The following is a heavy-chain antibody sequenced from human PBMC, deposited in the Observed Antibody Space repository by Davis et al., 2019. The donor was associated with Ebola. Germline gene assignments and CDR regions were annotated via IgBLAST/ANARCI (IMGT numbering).Heavy chain of an antibody. Sequence: ASVKVSCKASGYTFTSYGISCVRQAPAQGLEWMGWLSAYNGNTNYAQKLQGRVTMTTDTSTSTAYMELRSLRSDDTAVYYCARVGYCSGGSCRLRHYYYYGMDVWGQGTTVTVSS. J-gene: IGHJ6*02. CDR2: LSAYNGNT. CDR3: ARVGYCSGGSCRLRHYYYYGMDV. V-gene: IGHV1-18*01. CDR1: GYTFTSYG. D-gene: IGHD2-15*01.